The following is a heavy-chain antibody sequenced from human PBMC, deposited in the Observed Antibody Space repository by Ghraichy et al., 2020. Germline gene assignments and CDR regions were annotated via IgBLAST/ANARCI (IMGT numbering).Heavy chain of an antibody. J-gene: IGHJ6*03. CDR2: IIDGGGRT. V-gene: IGHV3-23*01. Sequence: GESLNISCAASGFTFSSYAMSWVRQAPRKGLEWVSTIIDGGGRTYYADSVRGRFTISRDNSKNTLYLQMNSLRAEDTAVFYCSKVRGGSYCTSTTCPYMYVWGKGTTATVAS. CDR1: GFTFSSYA. CDR3: SKVRGGSYCTSTTCPYMYV. D-gene: IGHD2-2*01.